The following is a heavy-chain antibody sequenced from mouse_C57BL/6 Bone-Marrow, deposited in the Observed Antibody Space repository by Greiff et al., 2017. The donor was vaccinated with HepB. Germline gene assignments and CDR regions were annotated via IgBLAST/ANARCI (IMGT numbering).Heavy chain of an antibody. V-gene: IGHV2-2*01. CDR1: GFSLTSYG. CDR3: ARGLYDYGYFDY. D-gene: IGHD2-4*01. J-gene: IGHJ2*01. Sequence: QVQLKQSGPGLVQPSQSLSITCTVSGFSLTSYGVHWVRQSPGKGLEWLGVIWSGGSTDYNAAFISRLSISKDNSKSQVFFKMNSLQADDTAIYYCARGLYDYGYFDYWGQGTTLTVSS. CDR2: IWSGGST.